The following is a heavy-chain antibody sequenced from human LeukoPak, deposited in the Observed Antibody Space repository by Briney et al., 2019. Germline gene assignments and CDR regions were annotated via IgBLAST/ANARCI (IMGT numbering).Heavy chain of an antibody. CDR3: ARHHDRYYDFWSGSGFDY. CDR2: IYPGDSDT. V-gene: IGHV5-51*01. Sequence: GESLKISCKGSGYSFTSHWIGWVRQMPGKGLEWMGIIYPGDSDTRYSPSFQGQVTISADKSISTAYLQWSSLKASDTAMYYCARHHDRYYDFWSGSGFDYWGQGTLVTVSS. D-gene: IGHD3-3*01. CDR1: GYSFTSHW. J-gene: IGHJ4*02.